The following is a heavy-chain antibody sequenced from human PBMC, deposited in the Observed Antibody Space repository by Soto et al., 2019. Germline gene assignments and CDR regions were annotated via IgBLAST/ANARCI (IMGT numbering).Heavy chain of an antibody. J-gene: IGHJ3*02. CDR2: ISSSSSYI. V-gene: IGHV3-21*01. Sequence: EVQLVESGGGLVKPGGSLRLSCAASGFTFSSYSMNWVRQAPGKGLEWVSSISSSSSYIYYADSVKGRFTISRDNAKNSLYLQRNSLRAEDTAVYYCARDASDAFDIWGQGTMVTVSS. CDR3: ARDASDAFDI. CDR1: GFTFSSYS.